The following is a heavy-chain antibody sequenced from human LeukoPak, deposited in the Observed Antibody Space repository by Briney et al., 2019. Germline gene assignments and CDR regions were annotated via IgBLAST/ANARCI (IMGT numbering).Heavy chain of an antibody. CDR3: ARGLTIFGVVSGFAP. V-gene: IGHV3-21*01. D-gene: IGHD3-3*01. CDR1: GFTFSSYS. CDR2: ISSSSSYI. Sequence: GGSLRLSCAASGFTFSSYSMNWVRQAPGKGLEWVSSISSSSSYIYYADSVKGRFTISRDNAKNSLYLQMNSLRAEDTAVYYCARGLTIFGVVSGFAPWGQGTLVTVSS. J-gene: IGHJ5*02.